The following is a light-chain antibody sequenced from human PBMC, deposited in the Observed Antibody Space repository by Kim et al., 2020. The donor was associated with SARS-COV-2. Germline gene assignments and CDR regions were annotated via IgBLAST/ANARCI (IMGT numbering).Light chain of an antibody. CDR2: DVT. V-gene: IGLV2-14*03. J-gene: IGLJ3*02. Sequence: GHSTTISCTGTSSDVGGYNYVSWYQQHPGKAPKLMIYDVTNRPSGVSNRFSGSKSGNTASLTISGLQAEDEAVYYCSSFTSSTTLVFGGGTQLTVL. CDR1: SSDVGGYNY. CDR3: SSFTSSTTLV.